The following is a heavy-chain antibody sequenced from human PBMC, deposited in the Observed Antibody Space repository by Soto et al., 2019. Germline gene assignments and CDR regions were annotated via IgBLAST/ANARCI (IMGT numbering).Heavy chain of an antibody. Sequence: SETLSLTCAVYGGSFSGYYWSWIRQPPGKGLEWIGEINHSGSTNYNPSLKSRVTISVDTAKNQFSLKLSSVTAADTAVYYCARGRYYYDSSGYYGVHYWGQGTLVTVSS. D-gene: IGHD3-22*01. CDR1: GGSFSGYY. CDR2: INHSGST. V-gene: IGHV4-34*01. CDR3: ARGRYYYDSSGYYGVHY. J-gene: IGHJ4*02.